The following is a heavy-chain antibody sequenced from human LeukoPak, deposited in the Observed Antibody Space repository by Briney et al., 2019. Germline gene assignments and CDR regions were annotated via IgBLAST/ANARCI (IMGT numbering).Heavy chain of an antibody. D-gene: IGHD3-3*01. V-gene: IGHV1-18*01. Sequence: ASVKVSCKASGYTFTSYVISWVRQAPGQGLEWMGWISAYNGNTNYAQKLQGRVTMTTDTSTSTAYMELRSLRSDDTAVYYCARATKYYDLWSGYPASGMDVWGQGTTVTVSS. CDR2: ISAYNGNT. CDR3: ARATKYYDLWSGYPASGMDV. J-gene: IGHJ6*02. CDR1: GYTFTSYV.